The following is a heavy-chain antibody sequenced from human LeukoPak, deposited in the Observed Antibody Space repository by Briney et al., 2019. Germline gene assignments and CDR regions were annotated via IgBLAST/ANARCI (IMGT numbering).Heavy chain of an antibody. CDR3: AKSSSGSYFTYYFDY. J-gene: IGHJ4*02. CDR1: GFTFSSYS. V-gene: IGHV3-48*02. D-gene: IGHD3-10*01. CDR2: ISSSSSTI. Sequence: GGSLRLSCAASGFTFSSYSMNWVRQAPGKGLEWVSYISSSSSTIYYADSVKGRFTISRDNAKNSLYLQMNSLRDEDTAVYYCAKSSSGSYFTYYFDYWGQGTLVTVS.